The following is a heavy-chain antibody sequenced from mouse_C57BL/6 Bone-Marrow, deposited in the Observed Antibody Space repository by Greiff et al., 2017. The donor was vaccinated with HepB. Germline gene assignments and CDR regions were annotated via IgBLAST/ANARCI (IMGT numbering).Heavy chain of an antibody. CDR3: ARGPGYFDY. CDR1: GYSITSGYY. Sequence: EVQLVESGPGLVKPSQSLSLTCSVTGYSITSGYYWNWIRQFPGNKLEWMGYISYDGSNNYNPSLKNRISITRDTSKNQFFLKLNSVTTEDTATYYCARGPGYFDYWGQGTTLTVSS. CDR2: ISYDGSN. J-gene: IGHJ2*01. V-gene: IGHV3-6*01.